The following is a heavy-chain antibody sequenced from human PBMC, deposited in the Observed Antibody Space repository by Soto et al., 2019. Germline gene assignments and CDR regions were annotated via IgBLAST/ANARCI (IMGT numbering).Heavy chain of an antibody. V-gene: IGHV1-46*01. D-gene: IGHD2-21*02. CDR2: INPSGGST. J-gene: IGHJ4*02. Sequence: ASVKVSCKASGYTFTSYYMHWVRQAPGQGLEWMGIINPSGGSTSYAQKFQGRVTMTRDTSTSTVYMEPSSLRSEDTAVYYCARVWEDYCGGDCSYFDYWGQGTLVTVSS. CDR1: GYTFTSYY. CDR3: ARVWEDYCGGDCSYFDY.